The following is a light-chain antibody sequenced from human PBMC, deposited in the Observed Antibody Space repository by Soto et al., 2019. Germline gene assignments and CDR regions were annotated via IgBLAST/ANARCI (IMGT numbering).Light chain of an antibody. CDR2: GAS. Sequence: DIVLAQSPGTLSLSPGERAALSCRASQTVGGNFLAWYQQKPGQAPRLLIYGASTRATGIPDRFSGSGSGTDFTLTISRLEPEDFAVFYCQQYGGSPITFGQGTRLEIK. CDR1: QTVGGNF. J-gene: IGKJ5*01. V-gene: IGKV3-20*01. CDR3: QQYGGSPIT.